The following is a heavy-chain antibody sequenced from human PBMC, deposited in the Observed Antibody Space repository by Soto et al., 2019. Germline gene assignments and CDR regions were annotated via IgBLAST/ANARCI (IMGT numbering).Heavy chain of an antibody. V-gene: IGHV2-5*02. CDR2: VYWDDDK. Sequence: QITLNESGPALVKPTQTLTLTCTFSGFSLNTRDVGVGWIRQPPGKALEWLGVVYWDDDKTYSPSLKSRLTITKDTPKNQVVLRMTKMDPVDTATYYCAHCRGGVAIFWGQGTLVTVSS. D-gene: IGHD3-16*01. J-gene: IGHJ4*02. CDR3: AHCRGGVAIF. CDR1: GFSLNTRDVG.